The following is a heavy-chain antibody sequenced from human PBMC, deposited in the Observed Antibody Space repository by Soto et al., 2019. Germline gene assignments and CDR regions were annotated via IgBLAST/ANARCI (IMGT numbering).Heavy chain of an antibody. D-gene: IGHD3-10*01. CDR1: GFTFSSYA. J-gene: IGHJ4*02. V-gene: IGHV3-23*01. CDR3: ARDVLLWFGELYFDY. Sequence: GGSLRLSCAASGFTFSSYAMSWVRQAPGKGLEWVSAISGSGGSTYYADSVKGRFTISRDNSKNTLYLQMNSLRAEDTAVYYCARDVLLWFGELYFDYWGQGTLVTVS. CDR2: ISGSGGST.